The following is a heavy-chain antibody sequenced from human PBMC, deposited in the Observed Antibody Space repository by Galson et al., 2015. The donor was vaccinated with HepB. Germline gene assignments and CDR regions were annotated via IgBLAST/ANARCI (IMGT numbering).Heavy chain of an antibody. D-gene: IGHD3-9*01. Sequence: SVKVSCKASGYTFTSYGISWVRQAPGQGLEWMGWISAYNGNTDYAQKLQGRVTMTTDTSTSTAYMELRSLRSDDTAVYYCARGPDPLNPLRYFDWSLPVEFDYWGQGTLVTVSS. CDR1: GYTFTSYG. CDR3: ARGPDPLNPLRYFDWSLPVEFDY. J-gene: IGHJ4*02. V-gene: IGHV1-18*01. CDR2: ISAYNGNT.